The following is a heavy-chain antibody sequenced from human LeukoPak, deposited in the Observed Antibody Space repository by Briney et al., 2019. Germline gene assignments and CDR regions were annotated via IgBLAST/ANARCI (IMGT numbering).Heavy chain of an antibody. D-gene: IGHD4-11*01. CDR1: GFTVSSNY. J-gene: IGHJ6*03. CDR2: IYSGGST. CDR3: ARLQSYYYYMDV. Sequence: PGGSLRLSCAASGFTVSSNYMSWVRQAPGKELEWVSVIYSGGSTYYADSVKGRFTISRDNSKNTLYLQMNSLRAEDTAVYYCARLQSYYYYMDVWGKGTTVTVSS. V-gene: IGHV3-66*02.